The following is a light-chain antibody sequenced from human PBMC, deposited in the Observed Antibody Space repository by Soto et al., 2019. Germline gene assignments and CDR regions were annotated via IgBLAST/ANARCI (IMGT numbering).Light chain of an antibody. J-gene: IGLJ1*01. Sequence: QSVLTQPPSASGSLGQSVTISCTGTASDVGVYNYVSWYQQHPGKAPKLMIYEVTKRPSGVPDRFSGSKYGNTASLTVSGLQAEDEGDYYCVSFAGGTYVFGTGTKVTVL. CDR2: EVT. CDR3: VSFAGGTYV. CDR1: ASDVGVYNY. V-gene: IGLV2-8*01.